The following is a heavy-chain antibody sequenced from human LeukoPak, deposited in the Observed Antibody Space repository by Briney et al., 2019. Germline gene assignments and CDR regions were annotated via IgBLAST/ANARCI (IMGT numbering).Heavy chain of an antibody. CDR2: IYNSVIT. CDR1: GGSIGSCH. J-gene: IGHJ4*02. CDR3: ARVSGGSGSGPVDY. D-gene: IGHD3-10*01. Sequence: PSETLSLTCTVSGGSIGSCHWSWIRQPPGKGLEWIGYIYNSVITNSNPSLKSRVTMSVDTSKNQFSLKLGSLTAADTAIYYCARVSGGSGSGPVDYWGQGTLVTVSS. V-gene: IGHV4-59*01.